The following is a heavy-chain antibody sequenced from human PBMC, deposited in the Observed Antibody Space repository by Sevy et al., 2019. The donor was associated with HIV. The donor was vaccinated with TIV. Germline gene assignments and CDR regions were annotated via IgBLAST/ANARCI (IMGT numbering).Heavy chain of an antibody. CDR3: AREGDTVLVPTAVDAFDF. CDR2: IKTDGSNR. D-gene: IGHD2-2*01. Sequence: GESLKISCAASGFTFSNYWMHWVRQAPGKGLVWVSRIKTDGSNRDSADSVKGRFFISRDNAKNLLYLQMNSLRAEDTAVYYCAREGDTVLVPTAVDAFDFWGQGTMVTVSS. J-gene: IGHJ3*01. V-gene: IGHV3-74*01. CDR1: GFTFSNYW.